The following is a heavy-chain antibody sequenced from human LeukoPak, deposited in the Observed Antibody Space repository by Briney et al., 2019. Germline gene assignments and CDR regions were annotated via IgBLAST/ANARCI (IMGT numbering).Heavy chain of an antibody. V-gene: IGHV4-38-2*02. CDR3: ATVLVGATRRGFDY. CDR2: IYHSGST. J-gene: IGHJ4*02. CDR1: GYSISTGYY. D-gene: IGHD1-26*01. Sequence: SETLSLTCTVSGYSISTGYYWGWIRQPPGKGLEWIGSIYHSGSTYSNPSLKSRVTISVDTSKNQFSLNLSSVTAADTAVYYCATVLVGATRRGFDYWGQGTLVTVSS.